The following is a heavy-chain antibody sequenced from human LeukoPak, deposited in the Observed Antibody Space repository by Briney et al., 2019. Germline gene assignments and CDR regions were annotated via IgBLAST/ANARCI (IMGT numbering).Heavy chain of an antibody. Sequence: ASVKVSCKASGYTFTGYYMHWVRQAPGQGLEWMGWINSNSGGTNYAQKFQGRVTMTRDTSISTAYMELSRLRSDDTAVYYCARDPLSYYYDSSGYSHFDYWGQGTLVTVSS. CDR1: GYTFTGYY. J-gene: IGHJ4*02. D-gene: IGHD3-22*01. V-gene: IGHV1-2*02. CDR2: INSNSGGT. CDR3: ARDPLSYYYDSSGYSHFDY.